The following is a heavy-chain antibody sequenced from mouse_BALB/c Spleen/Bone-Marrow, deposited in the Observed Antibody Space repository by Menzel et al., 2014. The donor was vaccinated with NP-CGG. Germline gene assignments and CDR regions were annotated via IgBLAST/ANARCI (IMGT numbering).Heavy chain of an antibody. CDR2: ISSGGGYT. J-gene: IGHJ2*01. V-gene: IGHV5-6-4*01. CDR1: GFTFSTYT. CDR3: TREGRNENFGY. Sequence: EVKLMESGGGLVKPGGSLKLSCVASGFTFSTYTMSWVRQTPEKRLEWVATISSGGGYTYYPDNLKGRFAISRDNAKNSLYLPMNSMKSEDTAMYYCTREGRNENFGYWGQGTTLTVSS.